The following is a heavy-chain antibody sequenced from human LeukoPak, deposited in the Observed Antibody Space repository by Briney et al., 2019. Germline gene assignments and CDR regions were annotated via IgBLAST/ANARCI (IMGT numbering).Heavy chain of an antibody. CDR1: GGSISDYY. D-gene: IGHD6-13*01. Sequence: PSETLSLTCTVSGGSISDYYWGWIRQPAGKGLEWIGRIYTSGSTNYNPSLKSRVTISVDTSKNQFSLKLSSVTAADTAVYYCARGFTIFSSSWSLDYWGQGTLVTVSS. V-gene: IGHV4-4*07. J-gene: IGHJ4*02. CDR3: ARGFTIFSSSWSLDY. CDR2: IYTSGST.